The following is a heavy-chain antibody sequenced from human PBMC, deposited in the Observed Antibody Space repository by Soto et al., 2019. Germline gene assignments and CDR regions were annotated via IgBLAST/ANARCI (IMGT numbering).Heavy chain of an antibody. CDR1: GGSFSGYY. Sequence: SETLSLTCAVYGGSFSGYYWSWIRQPPGKGLEWIGEINHSGSTNYNPSLKSRVTISVDTSKNQFSLKLSSVTAADTAVYYCARGNRGITIFGVVTKYYYYGMDVWGQGTTVTVSS. D-gene: IGHD3-3*01. J-gene: IGHJ6*02. CDR3: ARGNRGITIFGVVTKYYYYGMDV. CDR2: INHSGST. V-gene: IGHV4-34*01.